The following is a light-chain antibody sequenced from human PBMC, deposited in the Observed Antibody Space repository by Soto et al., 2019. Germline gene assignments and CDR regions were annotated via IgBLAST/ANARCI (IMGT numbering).Light chain of an antibody. Sequence: EIVMTQSPSTLSVSPGERDTLSCRASQSVSSNLGWYQQKPGQAPRLLIYGASTRATGIPARFTGSGSGTEFTLTISRLHSEDFAVYYCQQYKNWPGTFGQGTKLEI. CDR2: GAS. CDR1: QSVSSN. V-gene: IGKV3-15*01. CDR3: QQYKNWPGT. J-gene: IGKJ1*01.